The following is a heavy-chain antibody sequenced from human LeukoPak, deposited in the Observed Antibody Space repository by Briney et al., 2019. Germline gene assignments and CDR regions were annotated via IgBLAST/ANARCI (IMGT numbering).Heavy chain of an antibody. CDR1: GFTFSNYA. Sequence: GGSLRLSCAASGFTFSNYAMSWVRQAPGKGLEWVSAIGGSGSNTFYADSVKGRFTIPRDNSKNTLYLQMNSLRAEDTAVYYCAKDRARAPDYWGQGTLVTVSS. J-gene: IGHJ4*02. V-gene: IGHV3-23*01. D-gene: IGHD3-10*01. CDR2: IGGSGSNT. CDR3: AKDRARAPDY.